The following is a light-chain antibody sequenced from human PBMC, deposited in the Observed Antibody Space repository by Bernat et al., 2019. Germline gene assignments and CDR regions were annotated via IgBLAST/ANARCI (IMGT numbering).Light chain of an antibody. CDR1: ALPKQY. Sequence: SYELTQPPSVSVSPGQTARITCSGDALPKQYAYWYQQKPGQAPVLVIYKDSERPSGIPERFSGSSSGTTVTLTIRGVQAEDEADYYCQSADSSGTHRVFGGGTKLTVL. V-gene: IGLV3-25*03. CDR3: QSADSSGTHRV. CDR2: KDS. J-gene: IGLJ3*02.